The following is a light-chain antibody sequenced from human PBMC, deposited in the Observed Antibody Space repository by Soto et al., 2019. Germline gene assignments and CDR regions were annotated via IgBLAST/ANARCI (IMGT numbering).Light chain of an antibody. CDR2: RAS. CDR3: QQYGSSRTWT. Sequence: IVLTQSAGALSLSPAERATLSCRASQSVSSSYLAWYQQKPGQAPRLLIYRASSRATGIPDRFSGSGSGTDLTLTISRLEPEDFAVYYCQQYGSSRTWTFGQGTKVDIK. V-gene: IGKV3-20*01. J-gene: IGKJ1*01. CDR1: QSVSSSY.